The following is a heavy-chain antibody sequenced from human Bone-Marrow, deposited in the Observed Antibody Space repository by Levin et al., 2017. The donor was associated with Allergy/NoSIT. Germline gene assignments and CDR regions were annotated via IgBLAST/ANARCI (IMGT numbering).Heavy chain of an antibody. V-gene: IGHV1-18*01. CDR3: ARGVFEFDSGSYYNSGFQH. Sequence: GESLKISCKASGYTFTNFAIGWVRQAPGQGLEWMGWISAYNGNTIYAQRLQGRVTMTTDTSTTTVYMELRSLRSDDTAVYYCARGVFEFDSGSYYNSGFQHWGQGTLVTVSS. CDR2: ISAYNGNT. J-gene: IGHJ1*01. D-gene: IGHD3-10*01. CDR1: GYTFTNFA.